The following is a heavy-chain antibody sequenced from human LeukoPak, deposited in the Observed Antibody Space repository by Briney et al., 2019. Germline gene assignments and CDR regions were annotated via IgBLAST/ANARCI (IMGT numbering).Heavy chain of an antibody. Sequence: SETLSLTCTVSGGSISSGDYYWSWIRQPPGKGLEWIGYIYYSGSTYYNPSLKSRVTISVDTSKNQFSLKLSSVTAADTAVYYCARMPPKGWFGEFKWFDPWGQGTLVTVSS. CDR1: GGSISSGDYY. CDR2: IYYSGST. CDR3: ARMPPKGWFGEFKWFDP. D-gene: IGHD3-10*01. J-gene: IGHJ5*02. V-gene: IGHV4-30-4*08.